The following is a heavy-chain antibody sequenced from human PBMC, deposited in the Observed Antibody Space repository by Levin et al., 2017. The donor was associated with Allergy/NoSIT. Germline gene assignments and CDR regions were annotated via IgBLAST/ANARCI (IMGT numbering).Heavy chain of an antibody. CDR1: GGSISSSNW. J-gene: IGHJ4*02. V-gene: IGHV4-4*02. Sequence: SETLSLTFAVSGGSISSSNWWSWVRQPPGKGLEWIGEIYHSGSTNYNPSLKSRVTISVDKSKNQFSLKLSSVTAADTAVYYCARVSEGFRYFDYWGQGTLVTVSS. CDR3: ARVSEGFRYFDY. CDR2: IYHSGST.